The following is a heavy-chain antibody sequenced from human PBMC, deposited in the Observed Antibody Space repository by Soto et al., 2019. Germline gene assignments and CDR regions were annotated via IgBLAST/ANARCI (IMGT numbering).Heavy chain of an antibody. CDR3: ARDNWGLPLDI. V-gene: IGHV1-2*02. Sequence: VASVKVSCKASGYIFTGYYIQWVRQAPGQGLEWMGWINTKTGGTKYAQKFQGRVTMTRDTSINTAYMEVSRLTSVTAADTAVYYCARDNWGLPLDIWGHGTMVTVSS. CDR2: INTKTGGT. J-gene: IGHJ3*02. D-gene: IGHD7-27*01. CDR1: GYIFTGYY.